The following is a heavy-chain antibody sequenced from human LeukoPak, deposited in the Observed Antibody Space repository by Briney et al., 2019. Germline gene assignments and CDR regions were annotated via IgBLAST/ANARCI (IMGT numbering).Heavy chain of an antibody. CDR2: INPNSGGT. CDR1: GYTFTGYY. D-gene: IGHD2-2*01. CDR3: ARDASSTSCCDGFDI. J-gene: IGHJ3*02. Sequence: ASVKVSCKASGYTFTGYYMHWVRQAPGQGLEWMGWINPNSGGTNYAQKFQGRVTMTRDTSISTAYMELSSLKSDDTALYYCARDASSTSCCDGFDIWGQGTLVIVSS. V-gene: IGHV1-2*02.